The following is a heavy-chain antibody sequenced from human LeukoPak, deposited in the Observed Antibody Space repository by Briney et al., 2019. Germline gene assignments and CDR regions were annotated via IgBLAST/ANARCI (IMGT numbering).Heavy chain of an antibody. CDR1: GGSISSSSYY. Sequence: SETLPLTCTVSGGSISSSSYYWGWIRQPPGKGLEWIGSIYYSGSTYYNPSLKSRVTISVDTSKNQFSLKLSSVTAADTAVYYCARASTYDAFDIWGQGTMVTVSS. J-gene: IGHJ3*02. V-gene: IGHV4-39*07. CDR2: IYYSGST. CDR3: ARASTYDAFDI.